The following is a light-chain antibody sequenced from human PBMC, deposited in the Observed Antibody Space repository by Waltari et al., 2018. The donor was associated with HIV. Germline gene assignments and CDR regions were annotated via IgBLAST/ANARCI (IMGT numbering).Light chain of an antibody. V-gene: IGKV3-20*01. CDR3: HQYATSPRT. Sequence: EIVLTQSPGSLSLSPGESATLSCRASENVGSSYLAWYQHIPGQAPRLLIYGTSKRATGIPDRFSGGGSGTDFTLTLKRLEPEDFAVYYCHQYATSPRTFGGGTKVEVK. CDR2: GTS. CDR1: ENVGSSY. J-gene: IGKJ4*01.